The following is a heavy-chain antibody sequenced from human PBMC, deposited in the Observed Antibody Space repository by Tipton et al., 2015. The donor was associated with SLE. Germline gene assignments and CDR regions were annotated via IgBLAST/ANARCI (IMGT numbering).Heavy chain of an antibody. J-gene: IGHJ2*01. CDR3: ARGVDYGDLWYFDL. CDR2: IDITGST. Sequence: TLSLTCAVSGDSLTSYYWSWIRQPAGKGLEWIGRIDITGSTNYSPSLKSRVTMSVDTSKKHFSLKLSSVTAADTAVYFCARGVDYGDLWYFDLWGRGTLVTVSS. CDR1: GDSLTSYY. D-gene: IGHD4-17*01. V-gene: IGHV4-4*07.